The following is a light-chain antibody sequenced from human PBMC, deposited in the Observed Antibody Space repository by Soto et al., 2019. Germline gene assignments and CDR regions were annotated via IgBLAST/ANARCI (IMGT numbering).Light chain of an antibody. Sequence: EIVLTQSPGTLSLSPGERVTLSCRASQSVGSRYLAWYQQKPGQAPRLLIYAASTRATGIPDRFSGSGSGTAFTLTITRLEPEDFAVYYCQQRSNWLSLTFGGGTKVEIK. V-gene: IGKV3D-20*02. J-gene: IGKJ4*01. CDR3: QQRSNWLSLT. CDR2: AAS. CDR1: QSVGSRY.